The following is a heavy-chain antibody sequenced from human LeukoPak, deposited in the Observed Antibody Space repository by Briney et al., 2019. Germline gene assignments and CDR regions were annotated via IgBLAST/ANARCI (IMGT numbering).Heavy chain of an antibody. CDR3: ARIYKKYYYGSSGYYSY. CDR2: INPNSGGT. J-gene: IGHJ4*02. CDR1: GYTFTGYY. D-gene: IGHD3-22*01. V-gene: IGHV1-2*06. Sequence: ASVKVSCKASGYTFTGYYMHWVRQAPGQGLEWMGRINPNSGGTNYAQRFQGRVTMTRDTSISTAYMELSRLRSDDTAVYYCARIYKKYYYGSSGYYSYWGQGTLVTVSS.